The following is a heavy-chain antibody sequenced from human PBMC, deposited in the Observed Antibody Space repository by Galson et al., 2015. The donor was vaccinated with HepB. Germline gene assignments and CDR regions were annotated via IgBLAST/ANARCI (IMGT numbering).Heavy chain of an antibody. CDR3: ARDKGSETYSSSWDFC. D-gene: IGHD6-13*01. CDR1: GGTFSSYT. J-gene: IGHJ4*02. Sequence: SVKVSCKASGGTFSSYTISWVRQAPGQGLEWMGRIIPILGIANYAQKFQGRVTITADKSTSTAYMELSSLRSEDTAVYYCARDKGSETYSSSWDFCWGQGTLVTVSS. CDR2: IIPILGIA. V-gene: IGHV1-69*04.